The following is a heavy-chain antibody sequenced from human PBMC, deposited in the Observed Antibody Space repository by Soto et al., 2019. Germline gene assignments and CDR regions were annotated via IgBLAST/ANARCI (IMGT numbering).Heavy chain of an antibody. CDR1: GFTFSDYY. J-gene: IGHJ4*02. V-gene: IGHV3-11*03. CDR3: ARHHIGY. Sequence: GGSLRLACAGSGFTFSDYYMSWIRQAPGKGLEWISHISSSSSDTSYADSVKGRFTISRDNAKNSLYLQMNTVRAEDTAVYYCARHHIGYWGQGTLVTVSS. CDR2: ISSSSSDT.